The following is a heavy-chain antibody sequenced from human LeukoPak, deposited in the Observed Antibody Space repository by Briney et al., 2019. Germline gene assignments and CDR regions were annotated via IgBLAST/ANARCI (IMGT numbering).Heavy chain of an antibody. Sequence: PSETLSLTCAVYGGSFSGYYWSWIRQPPGKGLEWIGEINHSGSTNYNLSLKSRVTISVDTSKNQFSLKLSSVTAADTAVYYCAREKGSGSYYTRNWFDPWGQGTLVTVSS. V-gene: IGHV4-34*01. CDR1: GGSFSGYY. CDR3: AREKGSGSYYTRNWFDP. D-gene: IGHD3-10*01. J-gene: IGHJ5*02. CDR2: INHSGST.